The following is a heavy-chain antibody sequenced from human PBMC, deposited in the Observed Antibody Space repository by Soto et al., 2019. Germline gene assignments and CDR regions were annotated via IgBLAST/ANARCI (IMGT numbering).Heavy chain of an antibody. Sequence: ELLPLTMTLAGACIITDNYVWVRIRQSRMRGRELIGSISYSGRTYDNPSLQSRVTISIDASKNQFSLKLTSVTTADTAVYYCARRRERDYGGNHHPYYFDRWGQGALVTVSS. D-gene: IGHD4-17*01. V-gene: IGHV4-39*01. J-gene: IGHJ4*02. CDR1: GACIITDNYV. CDR3: ARRRERDYGGNHHPYYFDR. CDR2: ISYSGRT.